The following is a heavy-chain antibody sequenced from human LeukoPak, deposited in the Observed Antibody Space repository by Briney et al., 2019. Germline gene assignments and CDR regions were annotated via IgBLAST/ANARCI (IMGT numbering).Heavy chain of an antibody. CDR2: FDPEDGET. CDR3: ATVGAGIVGATELFDP. J-gene: IGHJ5*02. V-gene: IGHV1-24*01. CDR1: GYTLTELS. D-gene: IGHD1-26*01. Sequence: ASVKVSCKVSGYTLTELSMHWVRQAPGKGLEWMGGFDPEDGETIYAQKFQGRVTMTEDTSTDTAYMELSSLRSEDTAVYYCATVGAGIVGATELFDPWGQGTLVTVSS.